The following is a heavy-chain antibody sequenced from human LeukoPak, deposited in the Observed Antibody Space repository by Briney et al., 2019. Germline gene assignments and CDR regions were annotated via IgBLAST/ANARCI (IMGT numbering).Heavy chain of an antibody. D-gene: IGHD6-19*01. CDR2: TGGSDDNT. V-gene: IGHV3-23*01. J-gene: IGHJ4*02. CDR1: GFTFNGYA. CDR3: TKDLMTRFSSGWYFAY. Sequence: PGGSLRLSCEGSGFTFNGYAFSWVRQAPGKGLEWVAVTGGSDDNTHYADSVKGRFTISRDNSEKRLFLQMNSLRPDDSALYYCTKDLMTRFSSGWYFAYWGQGTLVTVSS.